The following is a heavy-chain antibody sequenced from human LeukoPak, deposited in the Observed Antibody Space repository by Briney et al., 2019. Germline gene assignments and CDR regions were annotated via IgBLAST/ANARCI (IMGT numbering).Heavy chain of an antibody. CDR3: ASGYGDRNYYYYYYMDV. CDR1: GGSISSYY. D-gene: IGHD4-17*01. J-gene: IGHJ6*03. V-gene: IGHV4-59*01. Sequence: SETLSLTCTVSGGSISSYYWSWIRQPPGKGLEWIGYIYYSGSTNYKPSLKSRVTISVDTSKNQFSLKLSSVTAADTAVYYCASGYGDRNYYYYYYMDVWGKGTTVTVSS. CDR2: IYYSGST.